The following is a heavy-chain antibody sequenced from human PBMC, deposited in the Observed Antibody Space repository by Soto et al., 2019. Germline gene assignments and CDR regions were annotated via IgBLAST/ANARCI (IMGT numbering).Heavy chain of an antibody. D-gene: IGHD2-2*01. CDR1: GFTW. CDR2: IDSDGSST. CDR3: ASLSAPVDH. J-gene: IGHJ4*02. V-gene: IGHV3-74*01. Sequence: PGGSLRLSCAASGFTWMHWVRQRPGKGMEWVSEIDSDGSSTDYADSVKGRFTVSRDNAQNSLFLQMNSLRAEDTAVYYCASLSAPVDHWGQGILVTAPQ.